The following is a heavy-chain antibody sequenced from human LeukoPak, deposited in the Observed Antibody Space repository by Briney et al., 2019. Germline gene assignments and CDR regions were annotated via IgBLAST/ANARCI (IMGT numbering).Heavy chain of an antibody. CDR1: GGTFNRYA. V-gene: IGHV1-69*06. D-gene: IGHD6-6*01. Sequence: SVKVSCKASGGTFNRYAISWVRQAPGQGLEWMGGIIPMFDTANYAQRFQGRLTITADKSTSTGYMELSSLTSEDTAVYYCARDPSGSSSSHFDYWGQGTLVTVSS. CDR3: ARDPSGSSSSHFDY. J-gene: IGHJ4*02. CDR2: IIPMFDTA.